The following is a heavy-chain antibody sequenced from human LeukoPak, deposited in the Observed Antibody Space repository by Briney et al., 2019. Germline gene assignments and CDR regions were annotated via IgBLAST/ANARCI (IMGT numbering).Heavy chain of an antibody. CDR1: GASISGHY. J-gene: IGHJ3*02. Sequence: SETLSLTCNVSGASISGHYLTWIWQPPGKGLEWIGYISYIGSTNYNPSLKSRVTISVDTSKNQFSLKLRSVTAADTAVYYCARDQISINALDMWGQGTKVTVPS. CDR2: ISYIGST. V-gene: IGHV4-59*11. D-gene: IGHD1-14*01. CDR3: ARDQISINALDM.